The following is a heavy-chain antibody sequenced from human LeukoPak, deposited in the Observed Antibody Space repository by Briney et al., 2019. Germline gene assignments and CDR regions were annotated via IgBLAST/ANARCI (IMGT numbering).Heavy chain of an antibody. CDR3: ARDGYCSSTSCAHYYYYGMDV. CDR2: IYSGGST. V-gene: IGHV3-66*01. CDR1: GFTFSSYW. J-gene: IGHJ6*02. Sequence: PGGSLRLSCAASGFTFSSYWMHWVRQAPGKGLVWVSVIYSGGSTYYADSVKGGFTISRDNSKNTLYLQMNSLRAEDTAVYYCARDGYCSSTSCAHYYYYGMDVWGQGTTVTVSS. D-gene: IGHD2-2*03.